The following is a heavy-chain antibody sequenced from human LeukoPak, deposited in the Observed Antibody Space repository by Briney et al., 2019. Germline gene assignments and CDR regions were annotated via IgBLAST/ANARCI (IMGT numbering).Heavy chain of an antibody. CDR3: ARDTLQWLLFHYFDY. Sequence: GGSLRLSCAASGFTSSSYWMSWVRQAPGKGLEWVANIKQDGSEKYYVDSVKGRFTISRDNAKNSLYLQMNSLRAEDTAAYCCARDTLQWLLFHYFDYWGQGTLVTVSS. CDR2: IKQDGSEK. V-gene: IGHV3-7*01. J-gene: IGHJ4*02. CDR1: GFTSSSYW. D-gene: IGHD3-3*01.